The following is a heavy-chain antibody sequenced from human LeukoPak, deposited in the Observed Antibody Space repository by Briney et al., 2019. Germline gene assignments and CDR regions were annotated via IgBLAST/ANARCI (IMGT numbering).Heavy chain of an antibody. CDR1: GFTFSSYS. D-gene: IGHD2-15*01. J-gene: IGHJ4*02. V-gene: IGHV3-21*06. Sequence: GGSLRLSCGASGFTFSSYSMNWVRQAPGKGLEWVSAISSSSRYIFYADSVKGRFTISRDNANVLYLQMNSLRAEDTAVYYCARDQEPKMRLGYCRGGSCYPDYWGQGTLVTVSS. CDR2: ISSSSRYI. CDR3: ARDQEPKMRLGYCRGGSCYPDY.